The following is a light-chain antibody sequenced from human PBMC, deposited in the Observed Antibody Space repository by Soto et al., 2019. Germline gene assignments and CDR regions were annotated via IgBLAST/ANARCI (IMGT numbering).Light chain of an antibody. CDR1: SSNIGAGYV. Sequence: SVLTQPPSVSRAPGQRVTISCTGSSSNIGAGYVVHWYQQLPGAAPKLLIFSDNNRPSGVPDRFSGSKSGISASLAITGLQTEDEADYYCQTYDNNSDYVFGTGTKVTVL. CDR3: QTYDNNSDYV. J-gene: IGLJ1*01. CDR2: SDN. V-gene: IGLV1-40*01.